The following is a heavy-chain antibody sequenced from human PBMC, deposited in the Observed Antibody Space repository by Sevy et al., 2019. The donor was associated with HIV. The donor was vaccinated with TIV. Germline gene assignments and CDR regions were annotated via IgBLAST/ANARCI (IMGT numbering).Heavy chain of an antibody. V-gene: IGHV3-48*02. D-gene: IGHD3-9*01. CDR3: VRDDYDILTGYYPSGYYYGMDV. CDR1: GFAFSTHA. J-gene: IGHJ6*02. Sequence: GGSLRLSCAASGFAFSTHAMHWVRQAPGKGLEWVSYISSSSSTIYYADSVKGRFTISRDNAKNSLYLQMNSLRDEDTAVYYCVRDDYDILTGYYPSGYYYGMDVWGQGTTVTVSS. CDR2: ISSSSSTI.